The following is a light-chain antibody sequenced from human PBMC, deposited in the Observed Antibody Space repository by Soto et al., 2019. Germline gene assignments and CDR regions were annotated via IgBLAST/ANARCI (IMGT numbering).Light chain of an antibody. J-gene: IGLJ2*01. CDR1: SNNY. CDR3: FSYSGTYPEVV. V-gene: IGLV2-11*01. CDR2: DVT. Sequence: QSALTQPRSVSGSPGQSVTISCTGISNNYVSWYQQHPGKVPKVIVYDVTLRPSGVSDRFSGSRSGNTASLAISGLRAEDEADYYCFSYSGTYPEVVFGGGTQLTVL.